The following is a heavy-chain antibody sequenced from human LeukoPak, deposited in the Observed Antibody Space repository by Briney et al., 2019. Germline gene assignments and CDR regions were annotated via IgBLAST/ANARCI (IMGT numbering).Heavy chain of an antibody. CDR3: AGERASNNHDNWFDP. Sequence: SSETLSLTCAVYGASFNDYYWSWIRHSPTKGLEWIGEVNPSGSAKYNPSLRSRVTISADKSKKQFFLRLSPVAAADSGVYYCAGERASNNHDNWFDPWGQGTLVTVSS. D-gene: IGHD3-10*01. CDR2: VNPSGSA. J-gene: IGHJ5*02. V-gene: IGHV4-34*01. CDR1: GASFNDYY.